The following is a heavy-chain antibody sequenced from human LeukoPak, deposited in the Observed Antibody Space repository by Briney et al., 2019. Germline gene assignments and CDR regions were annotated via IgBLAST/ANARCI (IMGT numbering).Heavy chain of an antibody. J-gene: IGHJ4*02. Sequence: GSLRLSCAASGFIFTNYFMSWVRQAPGKGLEWVASIKHDGSEKYYVDSVRGRFTISRDNSKNTLYLQMNSLRAEDTAVYYCAKGPGVGFDYWGQGTLVTVSS. CDR1: GFIFTNYF. CDR2: IKHDGSEK. V-gene: IGHV3-7*03. D-gene: IGHD3-10*01. CDR3: AKGPGVGFDY.